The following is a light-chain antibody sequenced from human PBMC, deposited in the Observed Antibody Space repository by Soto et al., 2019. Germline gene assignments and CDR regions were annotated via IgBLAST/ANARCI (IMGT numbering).Light chain of an antibody. CDR2: VNS. Sequence: QSVLTQPPSVSGAPGQRVTISCTGSSSNIGAGYGVHWYQQLPGTAPKLLIYVNSNRPSGVPDRFSGSKSGTSASLAITGLRAEDEADYYCQSYDSSLSGGVFGGGTQLTVL. CDR1: SSNIGAGYG. V-gene: IGLV1-40*01. CDR3: QSYDSSLSGGV. J-gene: IGLJ3*02.